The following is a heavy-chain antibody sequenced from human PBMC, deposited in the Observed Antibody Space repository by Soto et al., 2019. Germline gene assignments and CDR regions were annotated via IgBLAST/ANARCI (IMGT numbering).Heavy chain of an antibody. Sequence: GGSLRLSCAASGFTFSNAWMSWVRQAPGKGLEWVGRIKSKTDGGTTDYAAPVKGRFTISRDDSKNTLYLQMNSLKTEDTAVYYCTTVLRGGSSSAFDNWGQGTMVTVSS. CDR3: TTVLRGGSSSAFDN. J-gene: IGHJ3*02. CDR2: IKSKTDGGTT. CDR1: GFTFSNAW. V-gene: IGHV3-15*01. D-gene: IGHD6-6*01.